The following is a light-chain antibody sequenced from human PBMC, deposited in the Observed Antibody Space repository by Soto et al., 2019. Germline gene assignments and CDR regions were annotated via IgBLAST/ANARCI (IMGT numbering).Light chain of an antibody. J-gene: IGKJ4*01. CDR3: QQYHTWPIT. CDR1: QSVTTN. CDR2: GAS. V-gene: IGKV3-15*01. Sequence: EVVMTQSPATLSVSPWERVTFSCRASQSVTTNLAWYQHKPGQAPRLLISGASTGATGIPARFSGSGSGTEFTLTISSLQSEDCAIYYCQQYHTWPITFGGGTKVDIK.